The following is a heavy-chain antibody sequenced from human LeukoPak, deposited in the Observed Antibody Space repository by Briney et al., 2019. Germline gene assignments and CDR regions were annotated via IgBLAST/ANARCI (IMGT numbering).Heavy chain of an antibody. CDR2: VYYTDKT. J-gene: IGHJ4*02. D-gene: IGHD3-22*01. CDR3: ARASYSYDINGWVPFDY. CDR1: NDSFSNYY. Sequence: SETLSLTCTVSNDSFSNYYWTWIRQSPGKALEWIGYVYYTDKTHYNPSLKSRVFISADTSQNQFSLRLSSVTAADTAVYYCARASYSYDINGWVPFDYWGQGTLVTVSS. V-gene: IGHV4-59*08.